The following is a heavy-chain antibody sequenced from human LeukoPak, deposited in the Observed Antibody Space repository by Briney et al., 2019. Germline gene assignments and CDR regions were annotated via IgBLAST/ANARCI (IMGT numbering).Heavy chain of an antibody. V-gene: IGHV3-30*18. Sequence: GGSLRLSCAASGFTFSSYDMHWVRQAPGKGLEWVAVISYDGSKNYYGDSVKGRFTISRDNSKNTLYLQMSSLRAEDTAVYYCAKDVQSTPYYYYGLDVWGQGTTVTVSS. D-gene: IGHD2-15*01. J-gene: IGHJ6*02. CDR3: AKDVQSTPYYYYGLDV. CDR1: GFTFSSYD. CDR2: ISYDGSKN.